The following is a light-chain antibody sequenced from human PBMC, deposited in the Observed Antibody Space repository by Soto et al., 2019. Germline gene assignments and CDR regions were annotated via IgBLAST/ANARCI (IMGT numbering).Light chain of an antibody. CDR3: LQDYSYPRT. CDR2: ATS. CDR1: QDIRTE. J-gene: IGKJ1*01. Sequence: AIQMTQSPSSLSASVGDRVTITCRASQDIRTELGWYQQKPGNAPKLLIYATSILQSGVPSRFSGIVSGTDFTLTISSLQPEDFATYYCLQDYSYPRTFGQGTKV. V-gene: IGKV1-6*01.